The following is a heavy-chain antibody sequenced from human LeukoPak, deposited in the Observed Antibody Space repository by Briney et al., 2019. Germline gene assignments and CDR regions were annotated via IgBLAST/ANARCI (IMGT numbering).Heavy chain of an antibody. CDR2: ISAYNGNT. V-gene: IGHV1-18*01. J-gene: IGHJ3*02. D-gene: IGHD6-19*01. CDR1: GYTFTSYG. CDR3: ARKLAVAGISAFDI. Sequence: ASVKVSCKASGYTFTSYGISWVRQAPGQGLEWMGWISAYNGNTNYAQKLQGRVTMTTDTSTSTAYMELRSLRSDDTAVYYCARKLAVAGISAFDIWGQGTMVTVSS.